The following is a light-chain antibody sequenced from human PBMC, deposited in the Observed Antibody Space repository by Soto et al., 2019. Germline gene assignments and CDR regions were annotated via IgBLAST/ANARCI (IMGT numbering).Light chain of an antibody. CDR2: GAS. V-gene: IGKV3-15*01. Sequence: DIVMTQSPGTLSLSPGERATLSCRASRSVSSNLAWYQQKPGQAPRLLIYGASTRATGIPARFSGSGSGTEFTLTISSLQSEDFAVYYCQQYNNWPQTFGQGTKVDIK. CDR1: RSVSSN. J-gene: IGKJ1*01. CDR3: QQYNNWPQT.